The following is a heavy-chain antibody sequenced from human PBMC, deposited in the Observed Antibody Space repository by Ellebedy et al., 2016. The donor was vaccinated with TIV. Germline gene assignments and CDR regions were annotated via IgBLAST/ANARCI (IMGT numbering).Heavy chain of an antibody. J-gene: IGHJ4*02. V-gene: IGHV4-34*01. CDR3: ARSRGITGTADY. CDR2: INDSGST. Sequence: SETLSLTXAVYGGSFSGYYWTWIRQPPGSGLEWVGEINDSGSTKYNPSLKSRVTVSADKTKNQFSLKLTSVTAADTAVYYCARSRGITGTADYWGQGTLVTVSS. D-gene: IGHD1-20*01. CDR1: GGSFSGYY.